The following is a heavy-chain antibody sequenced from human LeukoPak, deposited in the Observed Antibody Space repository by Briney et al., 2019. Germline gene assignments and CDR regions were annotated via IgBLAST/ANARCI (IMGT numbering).Heavy chain of an antibody. CDR3: AKVQWLVIDY. CDR2: IRYDGSNK. CDR1: GFTFSSYG. V-gene: IGHV3-30*02. Sequence: GGSLRLSCAASGFTFSSYGMHWARQAPGKGLEWVAFIRYDGSNKYYADSEKGRFTISRDNSKNTLYLQMNSLRAEDTAVYYCAKVQWLVIDYWGQGTLVTVSS. D-gene: IGHD6-19*01. J-gene: IGHJ4*02.